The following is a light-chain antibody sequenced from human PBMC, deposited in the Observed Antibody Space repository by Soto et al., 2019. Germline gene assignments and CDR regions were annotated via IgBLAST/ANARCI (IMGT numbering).Light chain of an antibody. CDR2: LGS. Sequence: DLVMTQSPLSLPVTPGEPASISCRSSQSLLHSNGYNYLDWYLQKPGQSPQLLIYLGSNRASGVPDRFSGSGSGTDFTLKISRVEAEDVGVYYCMQALQTPPYTFDQGTKLEIK. J-gene: IGKJ2*01. V-gene: IGKV2-28*01. CDR1: QSLLHSNGYNY. CDR3: MQALQTPPYT.